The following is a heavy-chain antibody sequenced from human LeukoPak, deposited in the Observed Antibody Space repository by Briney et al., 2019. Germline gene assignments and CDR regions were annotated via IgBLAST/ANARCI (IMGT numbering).Heavy chain of an antibody. Sequence: SETLSLTCTVSGGSISSYYWSWIRQPAGKGLEWIGRIYTSGSTNYNPSLKSRVTISVDTSKNQFSLKLSPVTAADTAVYYCARGYSSGWSDYYYYMDVWGKGTTVTISS. CDR3: ARGYSSGWSDYYYYMDV. D-gene: IGHD6-19*01. CDR2: IYTSGST. V-gene: IGHV4-4*07. CDR1: GGSISSYY. J-gene: IGHJ6*03.